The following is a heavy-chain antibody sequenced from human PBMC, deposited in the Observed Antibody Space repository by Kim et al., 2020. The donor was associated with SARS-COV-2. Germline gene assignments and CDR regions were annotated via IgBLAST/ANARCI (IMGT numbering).Heavy chain of an antibody. J-gene: IGHJ6*02. V-gene: IGHV3-21*01. D-gene: IGHD1-7*01. CDR3: ARAPYISTGTTSMDYYYYGMDV. Sequence: GGSLRLSCAASGFTFSSYSMNWVRQAPGKGLEWVSSISSSSSYIYYADSVKGRFTISRDNAKNSLYLQMNSLRAEDTAVYYCARAPYISTGTTSMDYYYYGMDVWGQGTTVTVSS. CDR1: GFTFSSYS. CDR2: ISSSSSYI.